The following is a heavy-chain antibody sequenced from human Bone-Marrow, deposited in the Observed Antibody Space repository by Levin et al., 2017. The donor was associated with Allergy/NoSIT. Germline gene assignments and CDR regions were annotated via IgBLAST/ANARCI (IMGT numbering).Heavy chain of an antibody. V-gene: IGHV3-48*03. CDR3: ARLWRGFSGAY. CDR2: ISSTGSSI. Sequence: GGSLRLSCAASGISFSTFEMNWVRQAPGKGLEWVSYISSTGSSIHYADSVKGRFTISRDNAKNALNLQMNSLRVEDTAVYYCARLWRGFSGAYWGQGTLVTVSS. J-gene: IGHJ4*02. CDR1: GISFSTFE. D-gene: IGHD3-3*01.